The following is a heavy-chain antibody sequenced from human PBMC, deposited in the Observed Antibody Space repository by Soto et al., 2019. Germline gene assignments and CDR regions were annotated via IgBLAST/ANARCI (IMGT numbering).Heavy chain of an antibody. V-gene: IGHV4-30-4*01. D-gene: IGHD6-13*01. CDR1: GGSISSGDYY. Sequence: SETLSLTCTVSGGSISSGDYYWSWIRQPPGKGLEWIGYIYYSGSTYYNPSLKSRVTISVDTSKNQFSLKLSSVTAADTAVYCCARDPPAAGAIDPWGEGTLVTVSS. CDR2: IYYSGST. CDR3: ARDPPAAGAIDP. J-gene: IGHJ5*02.